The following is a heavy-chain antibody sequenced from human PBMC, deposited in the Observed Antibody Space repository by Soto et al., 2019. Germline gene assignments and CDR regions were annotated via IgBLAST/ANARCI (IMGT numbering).Heavy chain of an antibody. V-gene: IGHV3-11*01. CDR2: ISSSGSTI. D-gene: IGHD2-2*01. Sequence: GGSLRLSCAASGFTFSDYYMSWIRQAPGKGLEWVSYISSSGSTIYYADSVKGRFTISRDNAKNSLYLQMNSLRAEDTAVYYCARDPAYCSSTSCPPRYYYYMDVWGKGTTVTVSS. CDR3: ARDPAYCSSTSCPPRYYYYMDV. J-gene: IGHJ6*03. CDR1: GFTFSDYY.